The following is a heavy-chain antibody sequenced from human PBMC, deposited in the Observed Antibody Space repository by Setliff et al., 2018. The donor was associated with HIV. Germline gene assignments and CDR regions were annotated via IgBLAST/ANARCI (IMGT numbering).Heavy chain of an antibody. CDR2: IYHSGST. V-gene: IGHV4-4*02. J-gene: IGHJ6*03. CDR1: AGSINGRNW. D-gene: IGHD3-10*01. CDR3: ATVTMVRLIGVYHMDV. Sequence: SETLSLTCPVSAGSINGRNWWSWVRQPPGKGLEWIGEIYHSGSTNYNPSLKSRVTIPVDKSNNQFSLKMNYVTAADAAVYYCATVTMVRLIGVYHMDVWGKGTPVTVSS.